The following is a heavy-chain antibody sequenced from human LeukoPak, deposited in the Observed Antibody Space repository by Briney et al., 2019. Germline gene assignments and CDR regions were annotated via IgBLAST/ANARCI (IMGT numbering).Heavy chain of an antibody. CDR1: GFTFSSYS. V-gene: IGHV3-48*01. CDR3: AKESSGWPFDY. Sequence: GGSLRLSCAASGFTFSSYSMNWVRQAPGKGLEWVSYISSSSSTIYYADSVKGRFTISRDNAKNSLYLQMNSLRAEDTAVYYCAKESSGWPFDYWGQGTLVTVSP. J-gene: IGHJ4*02. D-gene: IGHD6-19*01. CDR2: ISSSSSTI.